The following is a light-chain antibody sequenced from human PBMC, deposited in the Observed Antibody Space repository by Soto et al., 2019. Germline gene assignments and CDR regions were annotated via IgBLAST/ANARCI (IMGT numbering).Light chain of an antibody. CDR1: QSIHTS. J-gene: IGKJ5*01. CDR2: DST. Sequence: FLTQSPSTLALSPGERATLSCRASQSIHTSLDWYQQKPGQPPRLVVYDSTLRANGVPDRFGGSRSGTDFTLTISSLQPEDFETYYCQQLNSYPITFGQGTRLEIK. CDR3: QQLNSYPIT. V-gene: IGKV3-11*01.